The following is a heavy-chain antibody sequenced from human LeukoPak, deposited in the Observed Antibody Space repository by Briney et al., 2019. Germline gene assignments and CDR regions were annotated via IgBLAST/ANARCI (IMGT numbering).Heavy chain of an antibody. CDR1: GGSISSHY. Sequence: EASETLSLTCTVSGGSISSHYWSWIRQPAGKGLEWIGRIYTSGSTNYNPSLKSRVTMSVDTSKNQFSLKLSSVTAADTAVYYCARGDSSGWYYFDYWGQGTLVTVSS. D-gene: IGHD6-19*01. CDR2: IYTSGST. V-gene: IGHV4-4*07. J-gene: IGHJ4*02. CDR3: ARGDSSGWYYFDY.